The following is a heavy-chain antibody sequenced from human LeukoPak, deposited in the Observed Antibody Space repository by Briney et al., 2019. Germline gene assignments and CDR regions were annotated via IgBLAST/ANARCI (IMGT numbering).Heavy chain of an antibody. CDR1: GFTFSSYA. J-gene: IGHJ4*02. CDR3: ARGRGPNYFDY. Sequence: GGSLRLSCAASGFTFSSYAMSWVRQAPGKGLEWVSVIYSGGSTYYADSVKGRFTISRDNSKNTLYLQMNSLRAEDTAVYYCARGRGPNYFDYWGQGTLVTVSS. CDR2: IYSGGST. V-gene: IGHV3-53*01.